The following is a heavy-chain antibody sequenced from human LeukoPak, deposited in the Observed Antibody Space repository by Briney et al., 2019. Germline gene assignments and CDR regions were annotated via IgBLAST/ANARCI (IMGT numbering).Heavy chain of an antibody. CDR3: ARLFWSGYYADY. D-gene: IGHD3-3*01. V-gene: IGHV4-39*01. CDR2: IYYSGST. J-gene: IGHJ4*02. Sequence: SETLSLTCTVSGGSISDSSYYWGWIRQPPGKGLEWIGSIYYSGSTYYTPSLKSRVTISVDTSKNQFSLNLSSLTAADTAVYYCARLFWSGYYADYWGQGTLVTVSS. CDR1: GGSISDSSYY.